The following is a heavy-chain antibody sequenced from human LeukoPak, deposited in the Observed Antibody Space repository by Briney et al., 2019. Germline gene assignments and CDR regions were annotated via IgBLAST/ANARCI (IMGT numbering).Heavy chain of an antibody. Sequence: GGSLRLSCAASGFNFSSYGMHWVRQAPGKGLEWVAVISYDGSNKYYADSVKGRFTISRDNSKNTLYLQMNSLRAEDTAVYYCAKEEPAAIVSGMDVWGQGTTVTVSS. D-gene: IGHD2-2*01. CDR3: AKEEPAAIVSGMDV. J-gene: IGHJ6*02. CDR2: ISYDGSNK. V-gene: IGHV3-30*18. CDR1: GFNFSSYG.